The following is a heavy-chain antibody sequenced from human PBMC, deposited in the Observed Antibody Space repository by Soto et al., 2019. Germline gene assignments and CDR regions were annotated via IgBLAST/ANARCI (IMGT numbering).Heavy chain of an antibody. D-gene: IGHD3-22*01. Sequence: QVQLVQSGAEVKKPGASVKVSCKASGYTFTGYYMHWVRQAPGPGLEWMGWINPNSGGTNYAQKFQGRVTMTRDTSISTAYMELSRLRSDDTAVYYCARGPITMIVVVTLRPPNWFDPWGQGTLVTVSS. CDR2: INPNSGGT. CDR1: GYTFTGYY. J-gene: IGHJ5*02. V-gene: IGHV1-2*02. CDR3: ARGPITMIVVVTLRPPNWFDP.